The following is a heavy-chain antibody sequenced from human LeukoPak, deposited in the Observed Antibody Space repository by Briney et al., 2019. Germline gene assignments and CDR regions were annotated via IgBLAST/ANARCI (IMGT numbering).Heavy chain of an antibody. V-gene: IGHV3-30-3*01. Sequence: GGSLRLSCAASGFTFSSYVMHWVRQAPGKGLEWVAVISKDGSAKFYADSVKGRFTISRDNSKNTLYLETDSLRAEDSAVYFCARDSVSSIFPRQFDHWGQGTLVTVSS. CDR3: ARDSVSSIFPRQFDH. J-gene: IGHJ5*02. CDR2: ISKDGSAK. CDR1: GFTFSSYV. D-gene: IGHD6-13*01.